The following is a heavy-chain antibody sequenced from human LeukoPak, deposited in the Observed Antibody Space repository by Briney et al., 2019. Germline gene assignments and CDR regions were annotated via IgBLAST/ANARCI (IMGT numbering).Heavy chain of an antibody. J-gene: IGHJ6*02. Sequence: GGSLRLSCAASGFTFSGYAMSWVRQAPGKGLEWVSGISGSGGNTYYADSVKGRFTISRDNSKNTLYLQMNSLRAEDTAVYHCAKAVGGLVQYYGMDVWGQGTTVTVSS. V-gene: IGHV3-23*01. CDR2: ISGSGGNT. D-gene: IGHD6-19*01. CDR1: GFTFSGYA. CDR3: AKAVGGLVQYYGMDV.